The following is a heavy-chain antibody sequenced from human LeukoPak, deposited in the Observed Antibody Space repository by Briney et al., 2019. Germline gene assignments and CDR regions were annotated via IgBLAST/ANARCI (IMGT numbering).Heavy chain of an antibody. J-gene: IGHJ4*02. CDR3: ARALEVGADRALDY. CDR1: GGSISHYY. CDR2: IHSTGST. V-gene: IGHV4-4*07. Sequence: SETLSLTCTVSGGSISHYYWSWIRQPAGKGLEWVGRIHSTGSTDYNPSLKSRVTMSVDTSKNQFSAKVNSVTAADTAVYYCARALEVGADRALDYWGQGTLVTVSS. D-gene: IGHD1-1*01.